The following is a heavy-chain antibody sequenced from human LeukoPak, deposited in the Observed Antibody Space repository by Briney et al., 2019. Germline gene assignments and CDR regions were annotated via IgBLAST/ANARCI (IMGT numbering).Heavy chain of an antibody. CDR3: GRCRNSEQYSFDY. CDR2: IYYNGGT. Sequence: SETLSLTCTVAGGSISSGDYYWTWIRQHPGKGLEWIGYIYYNGGTYYNPSLKSQVTISADTSKNQFSLKLTSVTGADTAMYYCGRCRNSEQYSFDYWGQGVLVTVSS. D-gene: IGHD1-26*01. V-gene: IGHV4-31*01. J-gene: IGHJ4*02. CDR1: GGSISSGDYY.